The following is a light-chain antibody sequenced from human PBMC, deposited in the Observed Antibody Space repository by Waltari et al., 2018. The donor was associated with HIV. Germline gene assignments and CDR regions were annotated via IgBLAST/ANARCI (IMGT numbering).Light chain of an antibody. Sequence: DIVLTQSPATLYLSPGVRATLSCRASEDVSTYLAWYQQRSGQSPRLLIYDASVRATGVPARFSGSGSGTDFTLTISSLDPEDFAVYYCQQRSNWPPAPTFGGGTKVEIK. CDR2: DAS. J-gene: IGKJ4*01. CDR1: EDVSTY. V-gene: IGKV3-11*01. CDR3: QQRSNWPPAPT.